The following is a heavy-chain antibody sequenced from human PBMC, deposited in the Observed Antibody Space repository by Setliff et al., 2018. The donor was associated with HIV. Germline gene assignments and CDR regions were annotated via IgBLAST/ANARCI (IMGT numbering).Heavy chain of an antibody. CDR2: IYPGDSAT. CDR3: ARDQYCSGGSCYPNWFDP. J-gene: IGHJ5*02. V-gene: IGHV5-51*01. CDR1: GYRFTSFW. Sequence: PGESLKISCKVDGYRFTSFWIAWVRQMPGKGLEWMGIIYPGDSATRYSPSFQGQVTISVDKSISTAYLQWSSLKASDTAIYYCARDQYCSGGSCYPNWFDPWGQGTLVTVSS. D-gene: IGHD2-15*01.